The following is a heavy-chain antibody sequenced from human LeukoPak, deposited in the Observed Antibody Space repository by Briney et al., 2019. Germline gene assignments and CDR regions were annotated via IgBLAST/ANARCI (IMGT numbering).Heavy chain of an antibody. D-gene: IGHD5-24*01. V-gene: IGHV1-69*13. J-gene: IGHJ4*02. CDR2: IIPIFGTA. Sequence: SVKVSCKASGGTFTSYAISWVRQAPGQGLEWMGGIIPIFGTANYAQKFQGRVTITADESTSTAYMELSSLRSEDTAVYYCARGTRVEMATIPQIWFLDYWGQGTLVTVSS. CDR3: ARGTRVEMATIPQIWFLDY. CDR1: GGTFTSYA.